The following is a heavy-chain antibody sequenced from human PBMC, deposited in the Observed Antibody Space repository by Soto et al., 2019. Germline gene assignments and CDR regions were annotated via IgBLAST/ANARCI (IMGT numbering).Heavy chain of an antibody. V-gene: IGHV1-69*01. CDR2: IVPIFGVT. Sequence: QGQLVQSGAEAEKPGSSVRVSCTVLVGTFSRFALSWVRQAPGQGLEWIGGIVPIFGVTNYAQNFQGRVTITADESTGTAYMNLSSLRSDDTSVYYFARPDEGAYGSNHHYYCALDVWGQGATVAVSS. CDR1: VGTFSRFA. D-gene: IGHD1-26*01. CDR3: ARPDEGAYGSNHHYYCALDV. J-gene: IGHJ6*02.